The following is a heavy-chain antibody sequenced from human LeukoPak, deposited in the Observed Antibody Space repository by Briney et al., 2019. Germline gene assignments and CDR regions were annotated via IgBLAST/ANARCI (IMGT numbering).Heavy chain of an antibody. D-gene: IGHD5-18*01. CDR2: ISGSGGST. CDR1: GFTFSSYA. V-gene: IGHV3-23*01. Sequence: PGGSLRLSCAASGFTFSSYAMSWVRQAPGKGLEWVSAISGSGGSTYYADSVKGRFTISRDNSKNTLYLQMNSLRAEDTAVYYCAKDTAMVSSYYYGMDVWGQGTTVTVSS. CDR3: AKDTAMVSSYYYGMDV. J-gene: IGHJ6*02.